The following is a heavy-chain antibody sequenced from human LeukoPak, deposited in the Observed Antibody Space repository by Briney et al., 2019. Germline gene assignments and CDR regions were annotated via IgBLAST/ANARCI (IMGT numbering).Heavy chain of an antibody. CDR2: ISTYNGNT. J-gene: IGHJ5*02. V-gene: IGHV1-18*01. D-gene: IGHD2-2*01. CDR3: ARDKRCRSTSCYSLYTWFDP. Sequence: ASVKVSCKASGCTFTSYDISWVRQAPGRGLEWMGWISTYNGNTNYAQKLQGRVTMTTDTSTSTAYMELRSLRSDDTAVYYCARDKRCRSTSCYSLYTWFDPWGQGTLVTVSS. CDR1: GCTFTSYD.